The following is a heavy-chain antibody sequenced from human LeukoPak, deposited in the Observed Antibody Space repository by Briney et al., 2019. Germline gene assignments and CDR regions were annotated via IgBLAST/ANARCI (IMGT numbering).Heavy chain of an antibody. V-gene: IGHV1-24*01. D-gene: IGHD3-3*01. J-gene: IGHJ4*02. Sequence: ASVKVSCKVSGYTLSELSMHWVRQSPGKGLEWMGGFDVAETDTIYAQKFQGRVTITTDESTSTAYMELSSLRSEDTAVYYCARVGLLRFLEWSLDYWGQGTLVTVSS. CDR2: FDVAETDT. CDR3: ARVGLLRFLEWSLDY. CDR1: GYTLSELS.